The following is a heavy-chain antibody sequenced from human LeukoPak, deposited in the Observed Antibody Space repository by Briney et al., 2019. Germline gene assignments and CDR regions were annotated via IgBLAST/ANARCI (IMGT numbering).Heavy chain of an antibody. CDR2: ISSSSSII. D-gene: IGHD1-14*01. J-gene: IGHJ4*02. Sequence: GGSLRLSCAASGFTFSDYYMSWIRQAPGKGLEWVSYISSSSSIIYYADSVKGRFTISRDNAKNSLYLQMNSLRAEDTAVYYCAREWRVPNPFDYWGQGTLVTVSS. CDR1: GFTFSDYY. CDR3: AREWRVPNPFDY. V-gene: IGHV3-11*04.